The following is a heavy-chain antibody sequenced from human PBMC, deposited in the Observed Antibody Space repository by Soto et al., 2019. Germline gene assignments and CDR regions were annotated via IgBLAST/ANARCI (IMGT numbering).Heavy chain of an antibody. D-gene: IGHD1-1*01. Sequence: TGGSLRLSCAASGFTFSSYGMHWVRQAPGKGREWAAVIWYDGSNKYYADSVKGRFTISRDNSKNTLYLQMNSLRAEDTAVYYCARVQGTQIDYWGQGTLVTVSS. CDR3: ARVQGTQIDY. J-gene: IGHJ4*02. V-gene: IGHV3-33*01. CDR2: IWYDGSNK. CDR1: GFTFSSYG.